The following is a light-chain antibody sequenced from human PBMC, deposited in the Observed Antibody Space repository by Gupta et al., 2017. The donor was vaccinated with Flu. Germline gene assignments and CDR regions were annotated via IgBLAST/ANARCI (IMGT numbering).Light chain of an antibody. J-gene: IGLJ2*01. CDR1: KLGSQY. Sequence: YELTHTPSVSVSPGQTAIVTCSGDKLGSQYVCWYQQRPGQSPVLLIYQDKKRPSGIPERFSGSNSGRTATLTINGHKATDEADYYCQVWDSNTDCQVFGGGTKLTVL. V-gene: IGLV3-1*01. CDR3: QVWDSNTDCQV. CDR2: QDK.